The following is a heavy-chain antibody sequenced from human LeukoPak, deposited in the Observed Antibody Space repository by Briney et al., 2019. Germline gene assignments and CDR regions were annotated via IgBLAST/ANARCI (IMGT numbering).Heavy chain of an antibody. CDR3: AKDYSSGRGLVDY. CDR2: ISWNSGSI. J-gene: IGHJ4*02. Sequence: GRSLKLSCAASGFTFDDYAMHWVRQAPGKGLEWVSGISWNSGSIGYADCVKGRFTISRDNAKNSLYLQMNSLRAEDTALYYCAKDYSSGRGLVDYWGQGTLVTVSS. CDR1: GFTFDDYA. V-gene: IGHV3-9*01. D-gene: IGHD6-19*01.